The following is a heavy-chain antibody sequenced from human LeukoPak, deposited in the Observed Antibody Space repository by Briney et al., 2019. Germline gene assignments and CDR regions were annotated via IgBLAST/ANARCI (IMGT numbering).Heavy chain of an antibody. J-gene: IGHJ6*02. D-gene: IGHD1-14*01. Sequence: GGSLRLSCAASGFTFSSYEMNWVRQAPGKGLEWVSYISSSGSTIYYADSVEGRFTISRDNAKNSLYLQMNSLRAEDTAVYYCARERAGLFYYGMDVWGQGTTVTVSS. CDR3: ARERAGLFYYGMDV. CDR2: ISSSGSTI. CDR1: GFTFSSYE. V-gene: IGHV3-48*03.